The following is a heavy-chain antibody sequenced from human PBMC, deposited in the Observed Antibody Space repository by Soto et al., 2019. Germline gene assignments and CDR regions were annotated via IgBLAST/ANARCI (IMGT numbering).Heavy chain of an antibody. CDR2: ISACNGQT. Sequence: QVQLVQSGDEAKKPGASVKVSCRASGYTFTSYGVSWVRQAPGQGVEWMGWISACNGQTNNIQKVQGRVPLTTEAATSTAYMELRGLRSDATGVYYCAIGGDYSYGLDVWGQGTTVTVSS. CDR1: GYTFTSYG. V-gene: IGHV1-18*01. CDR3: AIGGDYSYGLDV. D-gene: IGHD3-16*01. J-gene: IGHJ6*02.